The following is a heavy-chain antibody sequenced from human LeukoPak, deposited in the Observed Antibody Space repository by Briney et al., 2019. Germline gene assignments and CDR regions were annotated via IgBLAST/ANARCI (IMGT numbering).Heavy chain of an antibody. J-gene: IGHJ6*02. CDR1: GYTFTGYY. CDR2: INPNSGGT. Sequence: RASVKVSCKASGYTFTGYYMHWVRQAPGQGLEWMGWINPNSGGTNYAQKFQGWVTMTRDTSISTAYMELSRLRSDDTAVYYCARTPVLRYFDWLPRADGMDVWGQGTTVTVSS. V-gene: IGHV1-2*04. CDR3: ARTPVLRYFDWLPRADGMDV. D-gene: IGHD3-9*01.